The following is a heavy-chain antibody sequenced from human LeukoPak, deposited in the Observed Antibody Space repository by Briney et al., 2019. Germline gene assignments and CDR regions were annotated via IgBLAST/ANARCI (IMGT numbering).Heavy chain of an antibody. D-gene: IGHD1-26*01. Sequence: ASVKVSCKASGGIFSSYAISWVRQAPGQGLEWMGRIIPILGIANYAQKFQGRVTITADKSTSTAYMELSSLRSEDTAVYYCARDRLVGATFWFDPWGQGTLVTVSS. CDR3: ARDRLVGATFWFDP. CDR2: IIPILGIA. V-gene: IGHV1-69*04. J-gene: IGHJ5*02. CDR1: GGIFSSYA.